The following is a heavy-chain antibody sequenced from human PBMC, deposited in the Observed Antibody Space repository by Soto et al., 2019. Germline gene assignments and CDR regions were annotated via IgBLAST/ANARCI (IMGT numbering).Heavy chain of an antibody. CDR1: GFTFSSYA. V-gene: IGHV3-23*01. J-gene: IGHJ4*02. CDR2: ISGSGGST. Sequence: EVQLLESGGGLVQPGGSLRLSCAASGFTFSSYAMSWVRQAPGKGLEWVSAISGSGGSTYYADSVKGRFTNSSDNSKNTLYRQMNSLRAEDTAVYYCAKVLGYYGSLDYGGQGTLVTVSS. D-gene: IGHD1-26*01. CDR3: AKVLGYYGSLDY.